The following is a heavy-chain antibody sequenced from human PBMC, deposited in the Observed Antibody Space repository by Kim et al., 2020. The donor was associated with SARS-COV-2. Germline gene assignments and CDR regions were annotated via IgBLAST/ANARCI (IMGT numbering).Heavy chain of an antibody. D-gene: IGHD3-10*01. V-gene: IGHV4-34*01. Sequence: SETLSLTCAVYGGSFSGYYWSWIRQPPGKWLEWIGEINHSGSTNYNPSLKSRVTISVDTSKNQFSLKLSSVTAADTAAYYCARGPLWFGQNWFDPWGQGT. J-gene: IGHJ5*02. CDR3: ARGPLWFGQNWFDP. CDR1: GGSFSGYY. CDR2: INHSGST.